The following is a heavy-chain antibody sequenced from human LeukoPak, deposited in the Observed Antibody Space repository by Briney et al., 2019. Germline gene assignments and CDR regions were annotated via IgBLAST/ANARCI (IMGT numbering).Heavy chain of an antibody. CDR3: ARGSVGFDP. J-gene: IGHJ5*02. Sequence: SETLSLTCTVSGGSVSSGSYYWSWIRQPPGKGLEWIGYIYHSGSTYYNPSLKSRVTISVDRSKNQFSLKLSSVTAADTAVYYCARGSVGFDPWGQGTLVTVSS. CDR2: IYHSGST. V-gene: IGHV4-30-2*01. CDR1: GGSVSSGSYY.